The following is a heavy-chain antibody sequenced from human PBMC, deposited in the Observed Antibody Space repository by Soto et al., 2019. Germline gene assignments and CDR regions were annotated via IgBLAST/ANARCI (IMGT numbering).Heavy chain of an antibody. Sequence: QVQLVESGGGLVKPGGSLRLSCAASGFTFSDYYMSWIRQAPGKGLEWVSYISSSGSTIYYADSVKGRFTISRDNAKNSLYLQRNSLRAEDMAVYYCARVERGITIFGVVIPPFDYWGQGTLVTVSS. J-gene: IGHJ4*02. CDR3: ARVERGITIFGVVIPPFDY. CDR2: ISSSGSTI. V-gene: IGHV3-11*01. CDR1: GFTFSDYY. D-gene: IGHD3-3*01.